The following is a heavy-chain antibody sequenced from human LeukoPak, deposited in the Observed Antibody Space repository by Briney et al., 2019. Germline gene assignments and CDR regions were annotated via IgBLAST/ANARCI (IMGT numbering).Heavy chain of an antibody. Sequence: PGRSLRLSCAASGFTFSSYGMHWVRQAPGKGLEWVAVISYDGSNKYYADSVKGRFTISRDNSKNTLYLQMNSLRAEDTAVYYCAKDALRLYYDFWSGSFDYWGQGTLVTVSS. D-gene: IGHD3-3*01. CDR2: ISYDGSNK. CDR1: GFTFSSYG. J-gene: IGHJ4*02. CDR3: AKDALRLYYDFWSGSFDY. V-gene: IGHV3-30*18.